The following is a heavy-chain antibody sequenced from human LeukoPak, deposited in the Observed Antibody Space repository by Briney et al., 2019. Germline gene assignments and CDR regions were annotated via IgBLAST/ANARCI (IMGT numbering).Heavy chain of an antibody. CDR3: ARDGGYSGYDEVYYYYYMDV. CDR1: GFAFSSYA. Sequence: GGSLRLSCAASGFAFSSYAMHWVRQAPGKGLEYVSAISSNGGSTYYANSVKGRFTISRDNSQNTLYLQMGSLRAEDMAVYYCARDGGYSGYDEVYYYYYMDVWGKGTTVTVSS. J-gene: IGHJ6*03. CDR2: ISSNGGST. D-gene: IGHD5-12*01. V-gene: IGHV3-64*01.